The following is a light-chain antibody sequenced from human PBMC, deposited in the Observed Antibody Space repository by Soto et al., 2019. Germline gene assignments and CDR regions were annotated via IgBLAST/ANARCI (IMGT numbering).Light chain of an antibody. V-gene: IGKV3-15*01. CDR2: GAS. CDR3: QQYNNWPRT. CDR1: QSVSSD. Sequence: EFLLTQSPGTLSLSPGERATLSCRASQSVSSDLAWYHQKPGQAPRLLIYGASTRATGIPARFSGSGSGTEFTLTINSLQSEDFAVYYCQQYNNWPRTFGQGTKVDI. J-gene: IGKJ1*01.